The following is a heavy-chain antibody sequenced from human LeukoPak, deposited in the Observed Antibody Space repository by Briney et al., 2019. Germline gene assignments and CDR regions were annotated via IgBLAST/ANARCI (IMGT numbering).Heavy chain of an antibody. CDR2: INHSGST. CDR1: GRSFSGYY. Sequence: SETLSLTCAVYGRSFSGYYWSWIRQPPGKGLEWIGEINHSGSTNYNPSLKSRVTISVDTSKNQFSLKLSSVTAADTAVYYCARAANGELGSRKYYFDYWGQGTLVTVSS. D-gene: IGHD1-7*01. J-gene: IGHJ4*02. CDR3: ARAANGELGSRKYYFDY. V-gene: IGHV4-34*01.